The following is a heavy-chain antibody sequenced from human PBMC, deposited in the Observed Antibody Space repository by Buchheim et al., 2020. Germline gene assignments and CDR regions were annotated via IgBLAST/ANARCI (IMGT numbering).Heavy chain of an antibody. D-gene: IGHD3-3*01. Sequence: QVQLQESGPGLVKPSGTLSLTCAVSGGSISSSNWWCWVRQPPGKGLEWIGEIYHSGSTNYNPSLKSRVTISVDKSKNQFSLKLSSVTAADTAVYYCARAKYDFWSGSTPGDGYGMDVWGQGTT. CDR2: IYHSGST. CDR1: GGSISSSNW. CDR3: ARAKYDFWSGSTPGDGYGMDV. V-gene: IGHV4-4*02. J-gene: IGHJ6*02.